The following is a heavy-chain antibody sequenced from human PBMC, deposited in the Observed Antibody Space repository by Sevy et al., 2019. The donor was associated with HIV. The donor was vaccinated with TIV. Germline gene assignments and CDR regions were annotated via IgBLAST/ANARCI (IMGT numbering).Heavy chain of an antibody. Sequence: GESLKISCAASGFTFSSYGMHWVRQAPGKGLEWVAVISYDGSNKYYADSVKGRFTISRDNSKNTLYLQMNSLRAEDTAVYYCAKEVRIVVVVAAGTAFDYWGQGTLVTVSS. CDR3: AKEVRIVVVVAAGTAFDY. CDR2: ISYDGSNK. V-gene: IGHV3-30*18. CDR1: GFTFSSYG. J-gene: IGHJ4*02. D-gene: IGHD2-15*01.